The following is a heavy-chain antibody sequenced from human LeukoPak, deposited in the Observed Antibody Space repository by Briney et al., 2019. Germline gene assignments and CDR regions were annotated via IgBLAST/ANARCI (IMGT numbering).Heavy chain of an antibody. V-gene: IGHV3-23*01. Sequence: PGGSLRLSCAASGFTFSSYAMNWVRQGPGKGLEWVSDISGSGGSTYYADSVKGRLTISRDNSKNTLYLQMNSLRAEDTAVYYCAKDSDSSGWYFDYWGQGTLVTVSS. J-gene: IGHJ4*02. CDR3: AKDSDSSGWYFDY. D-gene: IGHD6-19*01. CDR1: GFTFSSYA. CDR2: ISGSGGST.